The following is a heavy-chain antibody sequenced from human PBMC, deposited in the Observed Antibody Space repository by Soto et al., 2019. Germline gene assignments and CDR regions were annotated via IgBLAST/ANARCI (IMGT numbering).Heavy chain of an antibody. J-gene: IGHJ5*02. V-gene: IGHV5-51*01. D-gene: IGHD3-22*01. CDR3: ARKDKSGYFNWFDP. Sequence: SGESLKISCRTSGHIFSSYWIACFRQRPVEVLEWMGIIFPSDSDTRYSPSFQGQVTISADRSTSTVFLQWASLKASDTAVYFCARKDKSGYFNWFDPWGQGTLVTVSS. CDR2: IFPSDSDT. CDR1: GHIFSSYW.